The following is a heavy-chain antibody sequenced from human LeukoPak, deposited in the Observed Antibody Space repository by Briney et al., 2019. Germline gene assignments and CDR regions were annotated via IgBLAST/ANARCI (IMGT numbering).Heavy chain of an antibody. D-gene: IGHD4-11*01. Sequence: ASVKVSCKTSGYPCTAYFIHWVRQAPGQGLEWMGWINPHSGGTNYAEKFLGRVTMTRDTSISTAYMELSRLRSDDTAVYYCARGPGGVRIQDYSQMAPDYWGQGTLVTVSS. V-gene: IGHV1-2*02. CDR3: ARGPGGVRIQDYSQMAPDY. CDR2: INPHSGGT. CDR1: GYPCTAYF. J-gene: IGHJ4*02.